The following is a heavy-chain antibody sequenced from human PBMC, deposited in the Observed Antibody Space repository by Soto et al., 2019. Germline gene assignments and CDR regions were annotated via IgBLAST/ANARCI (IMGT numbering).Heavy chain of an antibody. V-gene: IGHV3-53*01. CDR3: ARGYWAGGMNL. Sequence: EVQLVESGGGLIQSGGSLRLSCAASGFTVSSNYMNWVRQAPGKGLEWVSVIYSDNKTYYADSVKGRFTISRDKSKNTLYIQRNSGRAEDRAIYYCARGYWAGGMNLWDKGPTIPFSS. J-gene: IGHJ6*04. CDR1: GFTVSSNY. D-gene: IGHD2-8*02. CDR2: IYSDNKT.